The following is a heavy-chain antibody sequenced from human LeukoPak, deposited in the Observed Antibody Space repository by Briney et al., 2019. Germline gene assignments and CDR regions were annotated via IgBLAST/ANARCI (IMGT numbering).Heavy chain of an antibody. Sequence: GGSLRLSCVASGFTFSSYWMHWVRQDPRKGLVWVSAISGSGGSTYYADSVKGRFTISRDNSKNTLYLQMNSLRAEDTAVYYCAKASMIVVVSPSGYWGQGTLVTVSS. V-gene: IGHV3-23*01. CDR2: ISGSGGST. D-gene: IGHD3-22*01. J-gene: IGHJ4*02. CDR3: AKASMIVVVSPSGY. CDR1: GFTFSSYW.